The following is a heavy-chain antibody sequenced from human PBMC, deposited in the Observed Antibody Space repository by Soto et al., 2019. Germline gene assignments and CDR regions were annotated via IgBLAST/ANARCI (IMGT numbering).Heavy chain of an antibody. Sequence: VQLQESGPALVKPSQTLSLTCSVSGGFLSSGFYSWNWGSRHPGKGLEWIGYVFYNGTTHYNPPLQNRGIISVDQSKSQFSLRLRSVTAADTAVYFCAADYCDGDGCTYYYYYGMDVGGQGNRDTVSS. V-gene: IGHV4-31*03. CDR1: GGFLSSGFYS. J-gene: IGHJ6*02. CDR3: AADYCDGDGCTYYYYYGMDV. CDR2: VFYNGTT. D-gene: IGHD2-21*01.